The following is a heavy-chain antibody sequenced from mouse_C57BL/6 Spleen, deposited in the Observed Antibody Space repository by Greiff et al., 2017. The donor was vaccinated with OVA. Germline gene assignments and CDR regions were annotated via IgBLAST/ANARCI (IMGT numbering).Heavy chain of an antibody. V-gene: IGHV5-16*01. J-gene: IGHJ1*03. Sequence: EVMLVESEGGLVQPGSSMKLSCTASGFTFSDYYMAWVRQVPEKGLEWVANINYDGSSTYYLDSLKSRFIISRDNAKNILYLQMSSLKSEDTATYYCARESLYYYGSSWWYFDVWGTGTTVTVSS. D-gene: IGHD1-1*01. CDR1: GFTFSDYY. CDR3: ARESLYYYGSSWWYFDV. CDR2: INYDGSST.